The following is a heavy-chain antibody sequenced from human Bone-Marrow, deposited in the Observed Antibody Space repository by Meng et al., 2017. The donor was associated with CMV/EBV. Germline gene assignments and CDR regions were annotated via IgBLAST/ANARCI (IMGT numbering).Heavy chain of an antibody. CDR2: ISGSGGST. V-gene: IGHV3-23*01. CDR1: VFTFSIYA. J-gene: IGHJ4*02. Sequence: SVFTFSIYAMRWVRQAPGKGLEWVSAISGSGGSTYYADSVKGRFTISRDNSKNTLYLQMNSLRAEDTAVYYCAKGRYCSSTSCSWFDYWGQGTLVTVSS. CDR3: AKGRYCSSTSCSWFDY. D-gene: IGHD2-2*01.